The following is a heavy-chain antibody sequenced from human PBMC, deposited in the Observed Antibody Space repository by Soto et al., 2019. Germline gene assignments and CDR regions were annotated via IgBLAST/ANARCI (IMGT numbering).Heavy chain of an antibody. CDR1: GYIFTSYY. V-gene: IGHV1-46*03. J-gene: IGHJ4*02. D-gene: IGHD3-10*01. CDR2: INPFDGSR. Sequence: ASVKVSCKASGYIFTSYYLHWVRQAPGQGLEWMGWINPFDGSRMFAQSFQGRVTFTGDTSTSTVYMELSGLRSDDTAVYYCSRVDPGETSPFDHWGQGTLVTVSS. CDR3: SRVDPGETSPFDH.